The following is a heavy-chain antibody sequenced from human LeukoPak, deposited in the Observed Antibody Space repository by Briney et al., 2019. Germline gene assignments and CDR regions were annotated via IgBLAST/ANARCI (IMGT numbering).Heavy chain of an antibody. CDR1: GYTFTSYG. D-gene: IGHD6-6*01. CDR2: ISAYNGNT. V-gene: IGHV1-18*01. Sequence: ASVKVSCKASGYTFTSYGISWVRQAPGQGLEWMGWISAYNGNTNYAQKLQGRVTITADKSTSTAYMELSSLRSEDTAVYYCARARRRGAARPPTEEYFQHWGQGTLVTVSS. J-gene: IGHJ1*01. CDR3: ARARRRGAARPPTEEYFQH.